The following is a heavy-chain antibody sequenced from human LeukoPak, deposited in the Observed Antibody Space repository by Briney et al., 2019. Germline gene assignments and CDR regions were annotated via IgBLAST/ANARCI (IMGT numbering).Heavy chain of an antibody. CDR3: ASSKGYSYGT. Sequence: ASVRVSCKASGGTFSSYAISWVRQAPGQGLEWMGGIIPIFGTANYAQKFQGRVTITADESTSTAYMELSSLRSEDTAVYYCASSKGYSYGTWGQGTLVTVSS. D-gene: IGHD5-18*01. CDR1: GGTFSSYA. V-gene: IGHV1-69*13. CDR2: IIPIFGTA. J-gene: IGHJ5*02.